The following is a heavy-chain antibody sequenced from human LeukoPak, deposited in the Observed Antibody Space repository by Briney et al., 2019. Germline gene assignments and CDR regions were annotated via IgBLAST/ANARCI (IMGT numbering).Heavy chain of an antibody. CDR3: TTDCSSTSCYGDGAFDI. Sequence: AGGSLRLSCAASGFTFRNVLMSWVRQAPGKGLEWVGRIKKQVDGGATDYAAPVKGRFTISRDDSKNTLYLQMNSLKTEDTAVYYCTTDCSSTSCYGDGAFDIWGQGTMVTVSS. J-gene: IGHJ3*02. D-gene: IGHD2-2*01. CDR2: IKKQVDGGAT. CDR1: GFTFRNVL. V-gene: IGHV3-15*01.